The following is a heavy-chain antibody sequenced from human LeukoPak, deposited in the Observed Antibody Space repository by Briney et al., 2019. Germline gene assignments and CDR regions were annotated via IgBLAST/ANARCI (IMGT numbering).Heavy chain of an antibody. J-gene: IGHJ1*01. CDR1: GFTFSSYA. Sequence: GGSLRLSCAASGFTFSSYAMSWVRQAPGKGVEGVSGISGSGGSTYYADSVKGRFTISRDNSKNTLYLQMSSLRAEDTAVYYCATQRYSGYDFLPGTEYFQYWGQGTLVTVSS. CDR2: ISGSGGST. D-gene: IGHD5-12*01. V-gene: IGHV3-23*01. CDR3: ATQRYSGYDFLPGTEYFQY.